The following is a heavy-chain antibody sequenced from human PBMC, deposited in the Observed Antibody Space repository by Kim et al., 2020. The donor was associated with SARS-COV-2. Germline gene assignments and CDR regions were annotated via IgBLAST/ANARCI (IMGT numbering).Heavy chain of an antibody. CDR3: AKVILTGYSGYYYGMDV. CDR2: ISGSGGST. CDR1: GFTFSSYA. V-gene: IGHV3-23*01. D-gene: IGHD3-9*01. J-gene: IGHJ6*02. Sequence: GGSLRLSCAASGFTFSSYAMSWVRQAPGKGLEWVSAISGSGGSTYYADSVKGRFTISRDNSKNTLYLQMNSLRAEDTAVYYCAKVILTGYSGYYYGMDVWGQGTTVTVSS.